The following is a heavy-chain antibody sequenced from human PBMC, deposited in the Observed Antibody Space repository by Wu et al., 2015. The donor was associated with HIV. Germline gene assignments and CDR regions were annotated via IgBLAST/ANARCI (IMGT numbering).Heavy chain of an antibody. J-gene: IGHJ6*02. V-gene: IGHV1-8*01. CDR3: ARGFGSGYYKRGMDV. Sequence: QVQLVQSGAEVKKPGASVKVSCKASGYTFNNYDINWVRQAAGQGLEWMGWMNPNSGNTGYTKKLQGRVSMTRNSSITTAYVELKSLKSEDTAVYYCARGFGSGYYKRGMDVWGQGTTVIVSS. D-gene: IGHD3-22*01. CDR2: MNPNSGNT. CDR1: GYTFNNYD.